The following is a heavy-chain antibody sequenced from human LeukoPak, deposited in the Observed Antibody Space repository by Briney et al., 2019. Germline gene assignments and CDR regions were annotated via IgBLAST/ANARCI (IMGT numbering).Heavy chain of an antibody. J-gene: IGHJ6*02. D-gene: IGHD3-10*01. CDR2: IYHSGST. V-gene: IGHV4-30-2*01. CDR1: GGAISSGGYS. Sequence: SETLSFTCAVSGGAISSGGYSWSWIRQPPGKGLEWIGYIYHSGSTYYNPSLKSRVTISVDRSKNQFSLKLSSVTAADTAVYYCARESNRYYGSGSYGPLDVWGQGTTVTVSS. CDR3: ARESNRYYGSGSYGPLDV.